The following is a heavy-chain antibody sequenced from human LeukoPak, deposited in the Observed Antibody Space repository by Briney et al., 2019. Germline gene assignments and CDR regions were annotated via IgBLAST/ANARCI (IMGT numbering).Heavy chain of an antibody. V-gene: IGHV3-21*01. J-gene: IGHJ6*04. CDR3: ERGARGYSYGGYYYGMDI. CDR2: ISSSSSYI. CDR1: GFTFSSYS. Sequence: GGSLRLSCAASGFTFSSYSINWVRQAPGKGLEWVSSISSSSSYIYYADSVKGRFTISSDNAKNSLDLQMNSLRAEDTAVYYCERGARGYSYGGYYYGMDIWGKGTTVTVSS. D-gene: IGHD5-18*01.